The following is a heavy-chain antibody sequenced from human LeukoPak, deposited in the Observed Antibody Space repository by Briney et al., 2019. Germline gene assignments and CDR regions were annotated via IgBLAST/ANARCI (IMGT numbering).Heavy chain of an antibody. CDR2: IRSKPNSYAT. CDR1: GFTFSGSA. Sequence: RGGSLRLSCAASGFTFSGSAIHWVRQASGKGLDWVGRIRSKPNSYATAYAASLKGRFTISRDDSKNTANLRMNSLKTEDTAVYYCTTDVYSSGYIEYWGQGTLVTVSS. J-gene: IGHJ4*02. D-gene: IGHD6-19*01. CDR3: TTDVYSSGYIEY. V-gene: IGHV3-73*01.